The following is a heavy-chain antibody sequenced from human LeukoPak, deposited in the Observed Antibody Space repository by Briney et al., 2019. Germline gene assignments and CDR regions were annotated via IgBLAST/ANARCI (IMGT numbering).Heavy chain of an antibody. D-gene: IGHD6-13*01. CDR1: GFTFSSYS. CDR3: ARGHSSSWYTVGPNWFDP. V-gene: IGHV3-21*01. Sequence: GGSLRLSCAASGFTFSSYSMNWVRQAPGKGLEWVSSISSSSSYIYYADSVKGRFTISRDNAKNSLYLQMNSLRAEDTAVYYCARGHSSSWYTVGPNWFDPWGQGTLVTVSS. CDR2: ISSSSSYI. J-gene: IGHJ5*02.